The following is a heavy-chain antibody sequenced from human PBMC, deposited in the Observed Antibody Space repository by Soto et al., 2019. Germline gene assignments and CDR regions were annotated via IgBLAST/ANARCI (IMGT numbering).Heavy chain of an antibody. CDR1: GGTFSSYA. J-gene: IGHJ6*02. CDR2: IIPSFGTA. D-gene: IGHD2-2*01. CDR3: AASPYYYYGMDV. Sequence: SVKVSCKASGGTFSSYAISWVRQAPGQGLEWMGGIIPSFGTANYAQKFQGRVTITADESTSTAYMELSSLRSEDTAVYYCAASPYYYYGMDVWGQGTTVTVSS. V-gene: IGHV1-69*13.